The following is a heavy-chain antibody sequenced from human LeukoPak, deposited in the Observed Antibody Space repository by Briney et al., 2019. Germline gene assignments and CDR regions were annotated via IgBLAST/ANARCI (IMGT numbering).Heavy chain of an antibody. J-gene: IGHJ4*02. Sequence: SETLSLTCTVSGGSISSSSYYWGWIRQPPGKGLEWIGSIYYSGSTYYNPSLKSRVTISVDTSKNQFSLKLSSVTAADTAVYYCATEGGYSYGYGFDCWGQGTLVTVSS. CDR2: IYYSGST. CDR3: ATEGGYSYGYGFDC. V-gene: IGHV4-39*07. CDR1: GGSISSSSYY. D-gene: IGHD5-18*01.